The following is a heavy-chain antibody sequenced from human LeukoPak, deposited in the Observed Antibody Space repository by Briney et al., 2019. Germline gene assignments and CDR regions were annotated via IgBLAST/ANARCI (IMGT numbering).Heavy chain of an antibody. D-gene: IGHD5-24*01. CDR3: ARARASYNHFDC. Sequence: PWWALRLSCTASGFTFGYYSMTWVRPAPGKGREGVACISSSSSYIYYADSVKGRFTISSDNAKNSLYLQMNSLRAEDTAVYYCARARASYNHFDCWGQRTLVTASS. CDR1: GFTFGYYS. CDR2: ISSSSSYI. V-gene: IGHV3-21*01. J-gene: IGHJ4*02.